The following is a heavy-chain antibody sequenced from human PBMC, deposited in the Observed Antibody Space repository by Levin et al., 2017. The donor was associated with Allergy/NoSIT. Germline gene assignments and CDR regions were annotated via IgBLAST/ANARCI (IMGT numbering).Heavy chain of an antibody. CDR3: AKDEWYCTNGVCQDYYYYGMDV. D-gene: IGHD2-8*01. J-gene: IGHJ6*02. Sequence: GESLKISCAASGFTFSSYAMSWVRQAPGKGLEWVSAISGSGGSTYYADSVKGRFTISRDNSKNTLYLQMNSLRAEDTAVYYCAKDEWYCTNGVCQDYYYYGMDVWAKGPRSPSP. CDR2: ISGSGGST. V-gene: IGHV3-23*01. CDR1: GFTFSSYA.